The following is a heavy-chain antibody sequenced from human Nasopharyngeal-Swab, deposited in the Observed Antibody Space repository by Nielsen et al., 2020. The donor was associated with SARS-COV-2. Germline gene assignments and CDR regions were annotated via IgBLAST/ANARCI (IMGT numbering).Heavy chain of an antibody. Sequence: GKSLKISCAASGFTFSSYAMSWVRQAPGKGLEWVSAISGSGGSTYYADSVKGRFTISRDNSKNTLYLQMNSLRAEDTAVYYCAKDDRRSQWLVDYYYGMDVWGQGTTVTVSS. CDR1: GFTFSSYA. CDR2: ISGSGGST. J-gene: IGHJ6*02. V-gene: IGHV3-23*01. CDR3: AKDDRRSQWLVDYYYGMDV. D-gene: IGHD6-19*01.